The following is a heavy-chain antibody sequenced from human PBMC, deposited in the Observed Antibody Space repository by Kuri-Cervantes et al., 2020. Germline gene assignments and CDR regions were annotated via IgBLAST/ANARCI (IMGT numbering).Heavy chain of an antibody. V-gene: IGHV3-23*01. CDR2: ISGFGGST. Sequence: GGSLRLSCAASGFTFSSYAMSWVRQAPGKGLEWVSSISGFGGSTYYADFVKGRFTISRDNSKNTLYLQMNSLRAEDTAVFYCAKDLGPYSSSTVFDYWGQGTLVTVSS. CDR3: AKDLGPYSSSTVFDY. J-gene: IGHJ4*02. CDR1: GFTFSSYA. D-gene: IGHD6-13*01.